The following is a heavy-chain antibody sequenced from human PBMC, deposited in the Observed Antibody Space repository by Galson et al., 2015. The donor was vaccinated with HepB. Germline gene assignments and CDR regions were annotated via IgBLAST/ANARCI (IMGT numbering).Heavy chain of an antibody. CDR3: AKLEVGDFRGGSDSFDY. Sequence: SLRLSCAASGFTFSSYAMTWVRQAPGKGLEWVAAINGGGTTNYADSVKGRFTISRDHFKNTLYLQMNSLRVEDTALYYCAKLEVGDFRGGSDSFDYWGQGILVTVSS. D-gene: IGHD3-3*01. J-gene: IGHJ4*02. CDR1: GFTFSSYA. CDR2: INGGGTT. V-gene: IGHV3-23*01.